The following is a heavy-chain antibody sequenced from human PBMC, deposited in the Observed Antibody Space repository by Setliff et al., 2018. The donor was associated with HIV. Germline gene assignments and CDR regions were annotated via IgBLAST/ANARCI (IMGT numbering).Heavy chain of an antibody. CDR3: ARYNWNPLGYRFDY. CDR2: IIPIFGIA. J-gene: IGHJ4*02. CDR1: GGTFSSYA. D-gene: IGHD1-20*01. Sequence: ASVKVSCKASGGTFSSYAISWVRQAPGQGLEWMGGIIPIFGIANYAQKFQDRVTITTDESTTTAYMELSSLRAEDTAVYYCARYNWNPLGYRFDYWGQGTLVTVSS. V-gene: IGHV1-69*05.